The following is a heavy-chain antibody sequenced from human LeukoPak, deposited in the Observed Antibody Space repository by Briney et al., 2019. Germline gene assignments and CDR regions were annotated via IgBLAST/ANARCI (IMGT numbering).Heavy chain of an antibody. CDR1: GFTVSGNY. Sequence: GGSLRLSCAGSGFTVSGNYMSWVRQAPGKGLEWVSVIYGGGTPYYTDSVKGRFTLSRDNSKNTVYLQTNNLRAEDTAVYYCVRGWDYWGQGTLVTVSS. J-gene: IGHJ4*02. D-gene: IGHD2-15*01. V-gene: IGHV3-66*01. CDR2: IYGGGTP. CDR3: VRGWDY.